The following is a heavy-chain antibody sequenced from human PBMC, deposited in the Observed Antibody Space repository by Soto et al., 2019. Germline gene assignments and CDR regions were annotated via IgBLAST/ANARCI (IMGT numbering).Heavy chain of an antibody. CDR3: ARDLIAGVVRGVPWNV. D-gene: IGHD3-10*01. V-gene: IGHV3-74*01. CDR1: GFTFSDYW. Sequence: EVQLVESGGGLVQPGGSLRLSCAGSGFTFSDYWMHWVRQTPGKGLVWVSRINGAGSTTTYADSVKGRFTISRDNAKNTMYLQMNSLRTEDTDVYYCARDLIAGVVRGVPWNVWGKGTTVTVSS. J-gene: IGHJ6*04. CDR2: INGAGSTT.